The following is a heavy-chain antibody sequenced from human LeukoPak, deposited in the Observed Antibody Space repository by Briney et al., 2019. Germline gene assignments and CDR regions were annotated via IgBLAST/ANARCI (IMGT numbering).Heavy chain of an antibody. CDR3: AKERPLYGDYALFDS. V-gene: IGHV3-53*05. J-gene: IGHJ4*02. D-gene: IGHD4-17*01. CDR2: IYSGGST. CDR1: GFTVSSNY. Sequence: GGSLRLSCAASGFTVSSNYMSWVRQAPGKGLEWVSVIYSGGSTYYADSVKGRFTISRDTSKSTLYLRMNSLRVDDTAVYYCAKERPLYGDYALFDSWGQGTLVTVSS.